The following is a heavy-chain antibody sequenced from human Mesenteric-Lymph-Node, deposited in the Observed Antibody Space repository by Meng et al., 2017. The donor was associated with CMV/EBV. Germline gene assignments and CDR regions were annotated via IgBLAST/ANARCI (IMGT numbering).Heavy chain of an antibody. CDR3: ARLADYSSDAGYFDY. Sequence: GESLKISCAASGFTFSSYTMNWVRQAPGKGLEWVSSISSSSSYIYYADSVKGRFTISRDNAKNSLYLQMIGLRAEDTAVYYCARLADYSSDAGYFDYWGQGTLVT. CDR2: ISSSSSYI. J-gene: IGHJ4*02. CDR1: GFTFSSYT. V-gene: IGHV3-21*01. D-gene: IGHD6-25*01.